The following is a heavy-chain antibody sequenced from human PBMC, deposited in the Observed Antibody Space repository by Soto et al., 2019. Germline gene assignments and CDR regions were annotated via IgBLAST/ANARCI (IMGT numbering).Heavy chain of an antibody. J-gene: IGHJ4*02. CDR3: ARLVYDTRLNYMYFDF. D-gene: IGHD3-10*01. CDR1: GASITGSFF. V-gene: IGHV4-4*07. CDR2: FSLSGTT. Sequence: SETLSLTCTVSGASITGSFFWSWIRQPAGKGLEWIGRFSLSGTTNYNPSLRSRVTMSADVSKNQFSLKLTSVTAADTAIYFCARLVYDTRLNYMYFDFWGQGALVTVSS.